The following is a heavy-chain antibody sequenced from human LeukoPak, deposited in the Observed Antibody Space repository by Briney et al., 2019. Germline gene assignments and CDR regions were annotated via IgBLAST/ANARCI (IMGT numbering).Heavy chain of an antibody. CDR1: GVSISSSNSY. D-gene: IGHD3-10*01. J-gene: IGHJ6*03. V-gene: IGHV4-39*01. CDR2: IYYSGNT. CDR3: ARVRIDYYGSGSYYNAYYYYYMDV. Sequence: SETLSLTCTVSGVSISSSNSYWGWIRQPPGKGLEWIGSIYYSGNTYYNASLKSQVSISIDTSKNQFSLKLSSVTAADTAVYYCARVRIDYYGSGSYYNAYYYYYMDVWGKGTTVTISS.